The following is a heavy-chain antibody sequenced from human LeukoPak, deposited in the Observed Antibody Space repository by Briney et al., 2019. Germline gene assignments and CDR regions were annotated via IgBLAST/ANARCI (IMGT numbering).Heavy chain of an antibody. V-gene: IGHV3-23*01. CDR2: LSGSGGST. CDR3: AKNTEGCHDFAQTPYYFDC. Sequence: PGGSLRLSCAASGFTFSSYAMSWVRQAPGKGLEWVSILSGSGGSTYYADSVKGRFTISRDNSKNTLYLQMNSLRAEDTALYFCAKNTEGCHDFAQTPYYFDCWGQGTLVTVSS. J-gene: IGHJ4*02. D-gene: IGHD3-3*01. CDR1: GFTFSSYA.